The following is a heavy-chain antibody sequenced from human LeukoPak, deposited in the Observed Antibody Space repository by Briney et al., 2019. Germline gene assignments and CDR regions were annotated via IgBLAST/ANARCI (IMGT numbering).Heavy chain of an antibody. Sequence: GESLRLSCAASGFTFSNYAMSWVRQAPGKGLEWVSTIDGPTYRTHYADSVMGRFTISRDNSKNTLYLQMSSLRVEDTAVYFCTTWVGAHFDFWGQGTLVTVSS. CDR3: TTWVGAHFDF. CDR2: IDGPTYRT. CDR1: GFTFSNYA. V-gene: IGHV3-23*01. D-gene: IGHD1-26*01. J-gene: IGHJ4*02.